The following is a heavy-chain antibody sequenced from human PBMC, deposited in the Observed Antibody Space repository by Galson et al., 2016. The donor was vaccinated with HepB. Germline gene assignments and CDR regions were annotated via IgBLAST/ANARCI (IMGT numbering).Heavy chain of an antibody. D-gene: IGHD6-6*01. CDR3: ARGDGAARPDY. J-gene: IGHJ4*02. CDR2: INPRGGDT. V-gene: IGHV1-46*01. Sequence: SVKVSCKAFGYTFTSYQLHWVRQAPGQGLEWMGVINPRGGDTNYVQKFRGRVTVTSDTSTNTVYLEMSSLSSEDTAVYYCARGDGAARPDYWGQGTLVTVSS. CDR1: GYTFTSYQ.